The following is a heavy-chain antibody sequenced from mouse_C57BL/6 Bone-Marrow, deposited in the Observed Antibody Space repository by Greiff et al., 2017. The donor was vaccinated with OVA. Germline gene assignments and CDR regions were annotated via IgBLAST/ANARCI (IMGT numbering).Heavy chain of an antibody. D-gene: IGHD2-5*01. V-gene: IGHV1-54*01. Sequence: VQVVESGAELVRPGTSVKVSCKASGYAFTNYLIEWVKQRPGQGLEWIGVINPGSGGTNYNEKFKGKATLTADKSSSTAYMQLSSLTSEDSAVYFCARRSNYPMDYWGQGTSVTVSS. CDR2: INPGSGGT. CDR1: GYAFTNYL. CDR3: ARRSNYPMDY. J-gene: IGHJ4*01.